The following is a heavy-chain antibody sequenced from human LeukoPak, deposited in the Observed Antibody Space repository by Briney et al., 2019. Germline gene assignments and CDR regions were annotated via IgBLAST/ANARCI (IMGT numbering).Heavy chain of an antibody. V-gene: IGHV4-31*03. D-gene: IGHD5-12*01. CDR2: IHYSGGT. Sequence: PSQTLSPICTVSGGSISSGGYYWSWIRQHPGKGPEWIGNIHYSGGTYGNPSLKSRATMSVDTSKNQFSLRLTSVTAADTAVYYCARDQGGYGSFDNWGQGTLVTVSS. J-gene: IGHJ4*02. CDR1: GGSISSGGYY. CDR3: ARDQGGYGSFDN.